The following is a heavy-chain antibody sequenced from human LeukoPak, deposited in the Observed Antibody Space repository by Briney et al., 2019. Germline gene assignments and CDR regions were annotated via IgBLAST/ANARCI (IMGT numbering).Heavy chain of an antibody. J-gene: IGHJ4*02. CDR3: ARGADRGPFDY. D-gene: IGHD3-10*01. Sequence: PSETLSLTCAVYGGSFSGHYWSWTRQPPGKGLEWIGEINHSGSTNYNPSLKSRVTISVDTSKNQFSLKLSSVTAADTAVYYCARGADRGPFDYWGQGTLVTVSS. V-gene: IGHV4-34*01. CDR2: INHSGST. CDR1: GGSFSGHY.